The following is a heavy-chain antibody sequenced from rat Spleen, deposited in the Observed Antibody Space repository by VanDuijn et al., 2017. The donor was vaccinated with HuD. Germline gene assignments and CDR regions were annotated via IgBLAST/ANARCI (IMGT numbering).Heavy chain of an antibody. D-gene: IGHD1-11*01. CDR3: ARRTTEGISYFDY. J-gene: IGHJ2*01. CDR1: GFTFSDYY. CDR2: ISTSGSRT. V-gene: IGHV5-25*01. Sequence: EVQLVESDGGLVQPGRSLKLSCAASGFTFSDYYMAWVRQAPTKGLEWVVTISTSGSRTYYPDSGKGRFTISRDNAKSSLYLQMNSLKSEDTATYYCARRTTEGISYFDYWGQGVMVTVSS.